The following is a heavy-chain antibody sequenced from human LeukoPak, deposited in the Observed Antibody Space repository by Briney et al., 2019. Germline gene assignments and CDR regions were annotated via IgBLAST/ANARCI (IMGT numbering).Heavy chain of an antibody. Sequence: PSETLSLTCTVSGGSISSSSYYWGWIRQPPGKGLEWIGSIYYSGSTYYNPSLESRVTISVDTSKNQFSLKLSSVTAADTAVYYCARVDYYGSGSYQNWFDPWGQGTLVTVSS. CDR1: GGSISSSSYY. J-gene: IGHJ5*02. D-gene: IGHD3-10*01. CDR3: ARVDYYGSGSYQNWFDP. V-gene: IGHV4-39*07. CDR2: IYYSGST.